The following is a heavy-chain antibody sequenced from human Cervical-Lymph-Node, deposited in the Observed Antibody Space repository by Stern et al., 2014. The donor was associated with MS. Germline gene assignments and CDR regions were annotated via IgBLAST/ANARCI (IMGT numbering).Heavy chain of an antibody. CDR2: ISGST. J-gene: IGHJ4*02. V-gene: IGHV4-31*03. D-gene: IGHD5-12*01. CDR3: ARGGWLRSYFFDY. Sequence: VQLLESGPGLVRPSQTLSPTCTVSGASLSSGLYSWSWIRQLPGKGLEWIGYISGSTYYNPSLKSRVTISVDTSENQVSLKVTSVTAADTAVYYCARGGWLRSYFFDYWGQGARVTVSS. CDR1: GASLSSGLYS.